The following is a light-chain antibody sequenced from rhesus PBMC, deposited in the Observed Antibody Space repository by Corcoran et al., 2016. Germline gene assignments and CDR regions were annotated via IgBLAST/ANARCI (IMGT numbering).Light chain of an antibody. CDR2: KAS. Sequence: DIQMTQFPSSLSASVGDRVTITCRASQDSSKWIAWYQQKPGKAPKLLIYKASTLQSGVPVRFSGSGAGTSVTTTISSQQPEDFATYYGQQPHTTPRTFGLGTKVEIK. V-gene: IGKV1-21*01. J-gene: IGKJ1*01. CDR1: QDSSKW. CDR3: QQPHTTPRT.